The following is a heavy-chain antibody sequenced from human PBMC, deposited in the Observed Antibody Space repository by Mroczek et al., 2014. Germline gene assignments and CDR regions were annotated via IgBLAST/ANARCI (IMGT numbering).Heavy chain of an antibody. Sequence: HLEGSGGGLVKPGGSLRLSCAASGFTFSDYYMSWIRQAPGKGLEWVSYISSSGSTIYYADSVKGRFTISRDNAKNSLYLQMNSLRAEDTAVYYCAREGTGNYYDSSGLYYYYYGMDVWGQGTTVTVSS. V-gene: IGHV3-11*01. CDR3: AREGTGNYYDSSGLYYYYYGMDV. CDR1: GFTFSDYY. CDR2: ISSSGSTI. J-gene: IGHJ6*02. D-gene: IGHD3-22*01.